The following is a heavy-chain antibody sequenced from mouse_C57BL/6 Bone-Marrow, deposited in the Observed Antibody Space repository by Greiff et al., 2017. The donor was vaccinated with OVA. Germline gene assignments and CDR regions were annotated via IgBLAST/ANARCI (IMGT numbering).Heavy chain of an antibody. J-gene: IGHJ1*03. CDR2: INPNNGGT. CDR1: GYTFTDYN. V-gene: IGHV1-22*01. Sequence: VQLQQSGPELVKPGASVKMSCKASGYTFTDYNMHWVKQSHGKSLEWIGYINPNNGGTSYNQKFKGKATLTVNKSSSTAYMELRSLTSEDSAVYYCARKGIYYDYADWYVDVWGTGTTVTVSS. CDR3: ARKGIYYDYADWYVDV. D-gene: IGHD2-4*01.